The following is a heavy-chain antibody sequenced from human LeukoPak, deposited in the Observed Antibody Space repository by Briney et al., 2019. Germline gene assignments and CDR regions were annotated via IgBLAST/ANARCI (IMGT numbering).Heavy chain of an antibody. Sequence: SETLSLTCTVSGGSISSTSYYWGWIRQPPGKGLEWIANIYYNGITYYNPSLKSRVTIPVDTSKYQFSLKLTSVTAADTAVYYCARQGGYGSGSYDYWGQGTLVTVSS. CDR1: GGSISSTSYY. CDR3: ARQGGYGSGSYDY. CDR2: IYYNGIT. J-gene: IGHJ4*02. D-gene: IGHD3-10*01. V-gene: IGHV4-39*01.